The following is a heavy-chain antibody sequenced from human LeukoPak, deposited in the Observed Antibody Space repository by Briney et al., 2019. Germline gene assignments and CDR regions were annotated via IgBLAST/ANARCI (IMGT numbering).Heavy chain of an antibody. J-gene: IGHJ4*02. Sequence: SETLSLTCSVSGDSISPHYWSWIRQPPEKGLGWIGYIHYTGNTNYNPSLKSRVTISVDTSTNQFSLRLSSVTAADTAVYYCARFSGYDDTGHHYLDNWGQGTLVAVSS. CDR2: IHYTGNT. CDR1: GDSISPHY. V-gene: IGHV4-59*08. D-gene: IGHD3-22*01. CDR3: ARFSGYDDTGHHYLDN.